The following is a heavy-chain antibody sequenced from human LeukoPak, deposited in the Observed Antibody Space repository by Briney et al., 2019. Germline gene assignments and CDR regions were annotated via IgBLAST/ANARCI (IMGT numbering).Heavy chain of an antibody. Sequence: GGSLRLSCAASGFTFSSYWMHWVRQAPGKGLAWVSRINSDGSSTSYADSVKGRFTISRDNAKNTLYLQMNSLRAEDTAVYYCARGQDILTGYYLDYWGQGTLVTVSS. CDR3: ARGQDILTGYYLDY. CDR1: GFTFSSYW. CDR2: INSDGSST. D-gene: IGHD3-9*01. V-gene: IGHV3-74*01. J-gene: IGHJ4*02.